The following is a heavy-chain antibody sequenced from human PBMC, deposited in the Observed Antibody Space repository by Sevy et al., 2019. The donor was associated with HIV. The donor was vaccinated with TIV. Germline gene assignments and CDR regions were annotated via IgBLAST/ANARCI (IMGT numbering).Heavy chain of an antibody. CDR1: GYTFTGYY. D-gene: IGHD3-22*01. Sequence: ASVKVSCKASGYTFTGYYMHWVRQAPGQGLAWMGWINPNSGGTNYAQKFQGRVTMTRDTSISTAYMELSRLRSDDTAVYYCARVHYYYDSSGYYYWGQGTLVTVSS. CDR2: INPNSGGT. J-gene: IGHJ4*02. CDR3: ARVHYYYDSSGYYY. V-gene: IGHV1-2*02.